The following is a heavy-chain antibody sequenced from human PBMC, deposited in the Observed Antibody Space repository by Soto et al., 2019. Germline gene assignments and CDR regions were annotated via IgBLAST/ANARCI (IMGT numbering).Heavy chain of an antibody. CDR1: GFTFDDYA. Sequence: GGSLRLSCAASGFTFDDYAMHWVRQAPGKGLEWVSGISWNSGSIGYADSVKGRFTISRDNAKNSLYLQMNSLRAEDTALYYCAKDRDYNDIVAHGGAFAIWGQGTMVTVSS. V-gene: IGHV3-9*01. CDR3: AKDRDYNDIVAHGGAFAI. D-gene: IGHD5-12*01. CDR2: ISWNSGSI. J-gene: IGHJ3*02.